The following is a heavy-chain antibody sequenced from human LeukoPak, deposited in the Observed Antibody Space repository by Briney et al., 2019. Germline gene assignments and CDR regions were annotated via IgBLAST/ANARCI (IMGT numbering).Heavy chain of an antibody. V-gene: IGHV1-69*01. D-gene: IGHD2-2*01. CDR1: GGTFSSYA. J-gene: IGHJ5*02. Sequence: SVRVSCKASGGTFSSYAISWVRQAPGQGLEWMGGIIPIFGTANYAQKLQGRVTITADESPSTAYMELSSLRSEDTAVYYCAREEGRDIVVVPAAMGVGWFDPWGQGTLVTVSS. CDR2: IIPIFGTA. CDR3: AREEGRDIVVVPAAMGVGWFDP.